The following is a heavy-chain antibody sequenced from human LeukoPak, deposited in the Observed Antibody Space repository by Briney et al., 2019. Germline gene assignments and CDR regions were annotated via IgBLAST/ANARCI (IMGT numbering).Heavy chain of an antibody. J-gene: IGHJ4*01. CDR2: ITSSSSTI. D-gene: IGHD5-24*01. CDR3: ARGASRGFDY. CDR1: AFTFCTYS. Sequence: GRSLRLSCAASAFTFCTYSMNWVRQTPRKGLEWLSYITSSSSTIYYADSVKGRFPISRDNAKNSLYLQMNSLRDEDTAVYYCARGASRGFDYWGHGTLVTVSS. V-gene: IGHV3-48*02.